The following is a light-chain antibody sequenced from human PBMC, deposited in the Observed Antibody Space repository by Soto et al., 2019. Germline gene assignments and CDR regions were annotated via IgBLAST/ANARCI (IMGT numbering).Light chain of an antibody. CDR3: QQSAT. Sequence: IIMTQSPATLSVSPGERVTLSCRASQSISTNLAWYQQKPGQAPRLLIYGASTRATGIPARFSGSGSGTDFTLTISRLEPEDFAVYYCQQSATFGPGTKVDIK. CDR2: GAS. CDR1: QSISTN. V-gene: IGKV3-15*01. J-gene: IGKJ3*01.